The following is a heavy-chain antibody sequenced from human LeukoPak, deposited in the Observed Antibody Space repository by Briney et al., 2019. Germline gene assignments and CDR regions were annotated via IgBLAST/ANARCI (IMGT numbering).Heavy chain of an antibody. CDR3: ARDWNYAIDY. D-gene: IGHD1-7*01. CDR1: EGTFSSYA. Sequence: GSSVKVSCKASEGTFSSYAISWVRQAPGQGLEWMGRIIPIFGTANYAQKFQGRVTITTDESTSTAYMELSSLRSEDTAVYYCARDWNYAIDYWGQGTLVTVSS. CDR2: IIPIFGTA. V-gene: IGHV1-69*05. J-gene: IGHJ4*02.